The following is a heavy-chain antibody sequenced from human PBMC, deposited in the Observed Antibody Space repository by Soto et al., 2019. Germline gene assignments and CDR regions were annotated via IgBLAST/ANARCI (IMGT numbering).Heavy chain of an antibody. D-gene: IGHD2-8*02. CDR1: GFTFNTYG. Sequence: GGSLRLSCAASGFTFNTYGMHWVRQAPGKGLEWVAVISYDAKSKLYVDSVRGRFTISRDNSKNTLFLQMDSLRPEDTALYYCARGLLAAGPFDSWGHGTLVTVSS. J-gene: IGHJ4*01. CDR2: ISYDAKSK. V-gene: IGHV3-30*03. CDR3: ARGLLAAGPFDS.